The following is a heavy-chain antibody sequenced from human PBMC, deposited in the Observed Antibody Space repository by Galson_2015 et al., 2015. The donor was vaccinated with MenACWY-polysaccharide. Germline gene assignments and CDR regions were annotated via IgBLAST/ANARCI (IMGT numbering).Heavy chain of an antibody. D-gene: IGHD2-2*01. J-gene: IGHJ4*02. CDR3: ARGPYTRVWAAVYY. V-gene: IGHV3-33*01. CDR1: GFSFSSYG. CDR2: VLFDGSNK. Sequence: SLRLSCAASGFSFSSYGMHWVRQAPGKGLEWVAVVLFDGSNKYYAESVKGRFTISRDNSKSTLYLQMNSLRAEDTAVYYCARGPYTRVWAAVYYWGQGTLVTVSS.